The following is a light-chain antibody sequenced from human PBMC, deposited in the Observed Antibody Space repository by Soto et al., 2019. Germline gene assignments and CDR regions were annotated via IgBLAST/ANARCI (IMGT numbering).Light chain of an antibody. Sequence: DIQMTQSPSTLSASVGDRVTITCRASQSINNWLAWYQRKPGKAPKLLIYKTSDLESGVPSRFSGSGSGTGFSLTISSLQPDDFATYYCQQYKSFSLTFGGGTKVDIK. CDR1: QSINNW. V-gene: IGKV1-5*03. CDR3: QQYKSFSLT. J-gene: IGKJ4*01. CDR2: KTS.